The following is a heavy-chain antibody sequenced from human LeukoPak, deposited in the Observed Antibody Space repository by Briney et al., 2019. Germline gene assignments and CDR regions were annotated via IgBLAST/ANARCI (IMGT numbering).Heavy chain of an antibody. Sequence: SQTLSLTCTVSGGSISSGGYYWSWIHQHPGKGLEWIGYIYYSGSTYYNPSLKSRVTISVDTSKNQFSLKLSSVTAADTAVYYSARGRVGDVWGSYPRNRPYYFDYWGQGTLVTVSS. V-gene: IGHV4-31*03. CDR3: ARGRVGDVWGSYPRNRPYYFDY. CDR1: GGSISSGGYY. CDR2: IYYSGST. D-gene: IGHD3-16*02. J-gene: IGHJ4*02.